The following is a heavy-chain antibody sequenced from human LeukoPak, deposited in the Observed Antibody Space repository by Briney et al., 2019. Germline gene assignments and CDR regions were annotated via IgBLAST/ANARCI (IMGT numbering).Heavy chain of an antibody. J-gene: IGHJ4*02. D-gene: IGHD6-19*01. CDR2: IRQDGSEK. CDR3: ARVAVAGPHMDY. V-gene: IGHV3-7*01. CDR1: GFTFSSYW. Sequence: PGGSLRLSCAASGFTFSSYWMSWVRQAPGKGLEWVANIRQDGSEKYYVDSVKGRLTISRDNAKNSLYLQMNSLRAEDTAVYYCARVAVAGPHMDYWGQGTLVTVSS.